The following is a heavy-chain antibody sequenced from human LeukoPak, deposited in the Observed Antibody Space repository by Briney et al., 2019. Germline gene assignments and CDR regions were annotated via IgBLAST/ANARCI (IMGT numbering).Heavy chain of an antibody. D-gene: IGHD1-26*01. J-gene: IGHJ4*02. CDR3: VKDLSGSYCLDY. CDR1: GFTLSNYA. Sequence: PGGSLRLSCSASGFTLSNYAMRWVRQAPGKGLEYFSAISHDGGGTYYADSVKGRLIISRDNSKNTLYLQMSSLRAEDTAVYFCVKDLSGSYCLDYWGQGTLVTVSS. CDR2: ISHDGGGT. V-gene: IGHV3-64D*09.